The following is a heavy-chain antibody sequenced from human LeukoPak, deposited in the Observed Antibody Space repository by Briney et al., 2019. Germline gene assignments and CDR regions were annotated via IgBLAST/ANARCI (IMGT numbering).Heavy chain of an antibody. CDR1: GFTFSSYA. CDR3: ARVLVGDAFDI. J-gene: IGHJ3*02. Sequence: GGSLRLSCAASGFTFSSYAMSWVRQAPGKGLEWGSAISGSGGSTYYADSVKGRFTISRDNAKNSLYLQMNSLRAEDTAVYYCARVLVGDAFDIWGQGTMVTVSS. V-gene: IGHV3-23*01. CDR2: ISGSGGST. D-gene: IGHD2-15*01.